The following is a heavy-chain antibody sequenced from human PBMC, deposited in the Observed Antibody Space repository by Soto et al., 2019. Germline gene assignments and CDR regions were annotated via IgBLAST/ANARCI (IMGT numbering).Heavy chain of an antibody. V-gene: IGHV3-30-3*01. D-gene: IGHD2-2*01. Sequence: QAPGKGLEWVAVISYDGSNKYYADSVKGRFTISRDNSKNTLYLQMNSLRAEDTAVYYCARAYCSSTSCPYYYYYGMDVWGQGTTVTVSS. J-gene: IGHJ6*02. CDR3: ARAYCSSTSCPYYYYYGMDV. CDR2: ISYDGSNK.